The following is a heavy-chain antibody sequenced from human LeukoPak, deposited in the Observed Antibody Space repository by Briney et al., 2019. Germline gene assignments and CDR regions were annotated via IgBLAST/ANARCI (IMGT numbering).Heavy chain of an antibody. J-gene: IGHJ4*02. CDR3: ATALYDSSGYYSGKY. D-gene: IGHD3-22*01. V-gene: IGHV1-69*04. CDR2: IIPILGIA. Sequence: ASVKVSCKASGGTFSSYAISWVRQAPGQGLEWMGRIIPILGIANYAQKFQGRVTITADKSTSTAYMELSSLRSEDTAVYYCATALYDSSGYYSGKYWGQGTLVTVSS. CDR1: GGTFSSYA.